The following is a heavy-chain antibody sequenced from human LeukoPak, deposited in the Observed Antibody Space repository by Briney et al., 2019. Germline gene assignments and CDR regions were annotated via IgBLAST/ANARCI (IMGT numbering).Heavy chain of an antibody. CDR2: IYYSGST. J-gene: IGHJ2*01. CDR3: ARDYNSVTHWFFDL. CDR1: GGSISSYY. D-gene: IGHD4-17*01. Sequence: SETLSLTCTVSGGSISSYYWSWIRQPPGKGLEWIGYIYYSGSTYYNPSLKSRVTISVDTSKNQFSLKLASVTAADTAVYYCARDYNSVTHWFFDLWGRGTLVTVSP. V-gene: IGHV4-59*01.